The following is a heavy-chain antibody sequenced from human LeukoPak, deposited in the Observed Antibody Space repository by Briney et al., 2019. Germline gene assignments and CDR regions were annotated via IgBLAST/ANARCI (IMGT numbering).Heavy chain of an antibody. CDR3: ARQEAAVLFFQH. J-gene: IGHJ1*01. CDR1: GFTFSSYG. D-gene: IGHD6-13*01. Sequence: PGGSLRLSCAASGFTFSSYGMHWVRQAPGKGLEWLAVIWYDGSNIYYADPVKGRFAISRDNSKNTLYLQINSLRAEDTAVYYCARQEAAVLFFQHWGQGTLVTVSS. CDR2: IWYDGSNI. V-gene: IGHV3-33*01.